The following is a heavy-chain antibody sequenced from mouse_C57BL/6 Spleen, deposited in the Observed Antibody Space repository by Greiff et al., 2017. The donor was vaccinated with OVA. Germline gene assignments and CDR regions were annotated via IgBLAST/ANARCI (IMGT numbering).Heavy chain of an antibody. CDR1: GYTFTSYW. D-gene: IGHD1-1*01. Sequence: QVQLQQPGAELVKPGASVKLSCKASGYTFTSYWMHWVKQRPGQGLEWIGMIHPNSGSTNYNEKFKSKATLTVDKSSSTAYMQLSSLTSEDSAVYYCAPNYYGSSYPLYWYFDVWGTGTTVTVSS. CDR3: APNYYGSSYPLYWYFDV. V-gene: IGHV1-64*01. CDR2: IHPNSGST. J-gene: IGHJ1*03.